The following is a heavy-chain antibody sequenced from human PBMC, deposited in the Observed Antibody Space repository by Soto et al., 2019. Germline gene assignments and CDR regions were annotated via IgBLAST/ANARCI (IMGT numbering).Heavy chain of an antibody. D-gene: IGHD6-13*01. J-gene: IGHJ5*02. V-gene: IGHV1-69*13. CDR1: GGTFSSYA. Sequence: GASVKVSCKASGGTFSSYAISWVRQAPGQGLEWMGGIIPIFGTANYAQKFQGRVTITADESTSTAYMELSSLRSEDTAVYYCARGSSSWYRENWFDPWGQGTLVTVSS. CDR3: ARGSSSWYRENWFDP. CDR2: IIPIFGTA.